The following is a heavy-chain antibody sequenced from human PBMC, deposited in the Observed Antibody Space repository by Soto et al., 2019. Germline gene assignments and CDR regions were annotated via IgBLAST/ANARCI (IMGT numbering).Heavy chain of an antibody. CDR2: IYPGDSDT. CDR1: GYSFTSYW. J-gene: IGHJ4*02. D-gene: IGHD6-6*01. Sequence: PRESLKISCKGSGYSFTSYWIGWVRQMPGKGLEWMGIIYPGDSDTRYSPSFQGQVTISADKSISTAYLQWSSLKASDTAMYYCARLGWEQLVGSHFDYWGQGTLVTVSS. V-gene: IGHV5-51*03. CDR3: ARLGWEQLVGSHFDY.